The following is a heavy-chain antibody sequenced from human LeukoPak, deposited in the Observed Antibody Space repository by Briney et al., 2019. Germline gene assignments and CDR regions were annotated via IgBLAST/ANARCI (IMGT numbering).Heavy chain of an antibody. CDR3: AKALHSNPYYYYYMDV. CDR1: GLTFSSYA. Sequence: GGSLRLSCAASGLTFSSYAMSWVRQAPGKGLEWVSAISGSGGSTYYADSVKGRFTISRDNSKNTLYLQMNSLRAEDTAVYYCAKALHSNPYYYYYMDVWGKGTTVTVSS. J-gene: IGHJ6*03. CDR2: ISGSGGST. V-gene: IGHV3-23*01. D-gene: IGHD4-11*01.